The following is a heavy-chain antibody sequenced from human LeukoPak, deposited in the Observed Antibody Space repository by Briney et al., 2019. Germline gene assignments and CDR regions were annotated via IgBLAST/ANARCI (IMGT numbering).Heavy chain of an antibody. D-gene: IGHD1-1*01. V-gene: IGHV6-1*01. CDR1: GDSVSSNSAA. Sequence: SQTLSLTCAISGDSVSSNSAAWNWIRQSPSRGLEWLGRTYYRSKWYNDYAVSVKSRIVINPDTSKNQFSLQLSSVTPEDTAVYYYTRDGIRVLDYWGQGILVTVSS. J-gene: IGHJ4*02. CDR2: TYYRSKWYN. CDR3: TRDGIRVLDY.